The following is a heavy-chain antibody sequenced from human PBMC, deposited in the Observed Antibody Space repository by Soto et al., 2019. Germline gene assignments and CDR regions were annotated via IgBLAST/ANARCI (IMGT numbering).Heavy chain of an antibody. V-gene: IGHV1-69*01. D-gene: IGHD3-16*01. CDR2: IIPLFGTT. CDR3: AKDTAHAYDF. Sequence: QVQLVQSGAEVKKPVSSVKVSCKASGGTFRSFAFSWVRQAPGHGLAWMGGIIPLFGTTNYAQRFQGRVTITADESTSTAYMELSSLKSEDTAIYYCAKDTAHAYDFWGQGTLVTVSS. CDR1: GGTFRSFA. J-gene: IGHJ4*02.